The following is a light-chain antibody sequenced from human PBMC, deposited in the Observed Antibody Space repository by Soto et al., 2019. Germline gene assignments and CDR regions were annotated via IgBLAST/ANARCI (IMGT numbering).Light chain of an antibody. CDR3: QQYHSYPAS. J-gene: IGKJ1*01. CDR2: DAS. V-gene: IGKV1-16*01. Sequence: DIQMTQSPSSLSASVGDRVTITCRASQGISSFLAWFQQKPGKAPKSLIYDASTLQSGVSSRFSRSGSDTHFTLTISSLQPEDFATYYCQQYHSYPASFGQGTKVEIK. CDR1: QGISSF.